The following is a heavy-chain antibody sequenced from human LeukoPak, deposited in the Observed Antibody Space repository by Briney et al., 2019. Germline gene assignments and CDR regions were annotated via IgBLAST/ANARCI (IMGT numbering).Heavy chain of an antibody. J-gene: IGHJ5*02. V-gene: IGHV5-51*01. CDR3: ARGPYAYTSSATLGSYNWFDP. CDR2: IYPGDSHT. CDR1: GYSFPNYW. Sequence: GESLKISCKGSGYSFPNYWIGWVRQMPGKGLEWMGIIYPGDSHTRYSPSFQDQVTISVDKSISTAYLQWSSLKASDTAMYYCARGPYAYTSSATLGSYNWFDPWGQGSLVTISS. D-gene: IGHD2-2*02.